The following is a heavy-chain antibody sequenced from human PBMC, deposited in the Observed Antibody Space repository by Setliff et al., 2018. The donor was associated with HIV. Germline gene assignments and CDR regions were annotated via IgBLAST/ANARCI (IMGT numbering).Heavy chain of an antibody. J-gene: IGHJ4*02. CDR2: INAGNGKT. CDR1: GSTFSSYA. V-gene: IGHV1-3*01. Sequence: ASVKVSCKASGSTFSSYAFHWVRQAPGQRLEWMGWINAGNGKTKYSQKFQSRVTITRDTSASAAYMELHSLRSEDTAIYYCASSTITIFGVVPYYFDYWGQGTLVTVSS. D-gene: IGHD3-3*01. CDR3: ASSTITIFGVVPYYFDY.